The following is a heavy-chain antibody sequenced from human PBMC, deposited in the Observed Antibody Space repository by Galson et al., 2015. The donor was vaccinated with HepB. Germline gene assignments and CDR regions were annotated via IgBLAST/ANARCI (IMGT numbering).Heavy chain of an antibody. D-gene: IGHD3-10*01. V-gene: IGHV3-15*01. CDR1: GFTFSNAW. J-gene: IGHJ5*02. CDR2: IKSKTDGGTT. CDR3: TTDEQLWFGWDPNNWFDP. Sequence: SLRLSCAASGFTFSNAWMSWVRQAPGKGLEWVGRIKSKTDGGTTDYAAPVKGRFTISRDDSKNTLYLQMNSLKTEDTAVYYCTTDEQLWFGWDPNNWFDPWGQGTLVTVSS.